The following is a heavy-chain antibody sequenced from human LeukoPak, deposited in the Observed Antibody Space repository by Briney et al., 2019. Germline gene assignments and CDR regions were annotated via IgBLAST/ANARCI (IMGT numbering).Heavy chain of an antibody. J-gene: IGHJ5*02. Sequence: ASVNVSCKPSGGTFRSYAISWVRQAPGQGLEWMGGLIPIFGTADYAQKFQGRITITTDESTTTAYMELSSLRSEDTAVYYCARSLAAAGNDWFDPWGQGTLVTVSS. CDR2: LIPIFGTA. D-gene: IGHD6-13*01. V-gene: IGHV1-69*05. CDR3: ARSLAAAGNDWFDP. CDR1: GGTFRSYA.